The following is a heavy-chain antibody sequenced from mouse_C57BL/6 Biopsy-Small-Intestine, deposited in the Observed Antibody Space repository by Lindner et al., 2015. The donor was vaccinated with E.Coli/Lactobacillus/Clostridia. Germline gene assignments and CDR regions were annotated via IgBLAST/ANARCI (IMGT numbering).Heavy chain of an antibody. CDR3: AREENNYEGEAWFAY. D-gene: IGHD2-12*01. V-gene: IGHV1-20*01. CDR2: INPYNGDT. CDR1: GYSFTGYF. J-gene: IGHJ3*01. Sequence: VQLQESGPELVKPGDSVKISCKASGYSFTGYFMNWVMQSHGKSLEWIGRINPYNGDTFYNQKFKGKATLTVDKSSSTAHMELRSLTSEDSTVCHCAREENNYEGEAWFAYWGQGTLVTVSA.